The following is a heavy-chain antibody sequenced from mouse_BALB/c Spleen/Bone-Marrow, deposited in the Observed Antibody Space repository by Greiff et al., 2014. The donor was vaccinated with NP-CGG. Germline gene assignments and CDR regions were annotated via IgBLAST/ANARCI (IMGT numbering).Heavy chain of an antibody. J-gene: IGHJ1*01. CDR2: IYPGNGGT. CDR3: ARGRVYYYGSGGDIDV. V-gene: IGHV1-12*01. D-gene: IGHD1-1*01. CDR1: GYTFTSYN. Sequence: QVQLKESGAEMVRPGASVKMSCKASGYTFTSYNMHWVKQTPGQGLEWIGYIYPGNGGTNYNQKFKGKATLTADTSSSTAYMQSSSLTSEDAAVYFCARGRVYYYGSGGDIDVWGAGTTVTVSS.